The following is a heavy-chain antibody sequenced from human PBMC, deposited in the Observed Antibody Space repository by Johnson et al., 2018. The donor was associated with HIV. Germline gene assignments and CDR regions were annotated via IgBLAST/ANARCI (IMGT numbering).Heavy chain of an antibody. CDR3: TTDLVPAAKEPVVVGGAFDI. CDR1: GFTVSSNH. J-gene: IGHJ3*02. CDR2: IYSGGST. V-gene: IGHV3-66*01. D-gene: IGHD2-2*01. Sequence: VQLVESGGGLVQPGGSLRLSCAASGFTVSSNHMRWVRQAPGKGLEWVSLIYSGGSTYYADSVKGRFTISRDNAKNTLYLQMNSLKTEDTAVYYCTTDLVPAAKEPVVVGGAFDIWGQGTMVTVSS.